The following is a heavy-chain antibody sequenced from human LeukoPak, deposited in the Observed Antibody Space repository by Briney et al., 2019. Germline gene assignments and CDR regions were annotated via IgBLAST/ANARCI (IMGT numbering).Heavy chain of an antibody. CDR1: GYTFTSYG. CDR2: ISAYNGNT. Sequence: ASVKVSCKASGYTFTSYGISWVRQAPGQGLEWMGWISAYNGNTNYAQKLQGRVTMTTDTSTSTAYVELRSRRSDDTAVYYCARGPGNCSGGSCYSAVFDYWGQGTLVTVSS. J-gene: IGHJ4*02. V-gene: IGHV1-18*01. CDR3: ARGPGNCSGGSCYSAVFDY. D-gene: IGHD2-15*01.